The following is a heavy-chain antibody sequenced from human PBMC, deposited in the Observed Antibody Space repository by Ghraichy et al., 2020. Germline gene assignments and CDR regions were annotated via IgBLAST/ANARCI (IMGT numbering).Heavy chain of an antibody. V-gene: IGHV3-23*01. CDR3: AKDSDIVLMVYVFDN. Sequence: GGSLRLSCAASGFTFSSYAMSWVRQAPGKGLEWVSAISGSGGSTYYADSVKGRFTISRDNSKNTLYLQMNSLRAEDTAVYYCAKDSDIVLMVYVFDNWGQGTLVTVSS. CDR1: GFTFSSYA. J-gene: IGHJ4*02. CDR2: ISGSGGST. D-gene: IGHD2-8*01.